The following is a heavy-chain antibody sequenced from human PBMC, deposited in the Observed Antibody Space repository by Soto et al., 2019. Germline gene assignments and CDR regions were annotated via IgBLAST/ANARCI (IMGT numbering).Heavy chain of an antibody. CDR1: GYTFTSYG. J-gene: IGHJ4*02. V-gene: IGHV1-18*04. CDR2: ISAYNGNT. D-gene: IGHD2-2*02. Sequence: GASVKVSCKASGYTFTSYGISWVRQAPGQGLEWMGWISAYNGNTNYAQKLQGRVTMTTDTSTSTAYMELRSLRSDDTAVYYCARDHCSSTSCYTAVDYWGQGTQVTVSS. CDR3: ARDHCSSTSCYTAVDY.